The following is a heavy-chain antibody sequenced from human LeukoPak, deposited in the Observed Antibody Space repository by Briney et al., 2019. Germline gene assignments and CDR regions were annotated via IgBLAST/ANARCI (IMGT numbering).Heavy chain of an antibody. CDR3: ASVRHDPLEYYYYIDV. Sequence: PSETLSLTCAVSGDSLSRYSWTWIRQPLGKGLEWLGEINPSGSPDYNPSLKSRATISVDTSKNQFSLRVASVTAADTAVYYCASVRHDPLEYYYYIDVWGKGTTVTVSS. D-gene: IGHD2/OR15-2a*01. CDR1: GDSLSRYS. V-gene: IGHV4-34*01. J-gene: IGHJ6*03. CDR2: INPSGSP.